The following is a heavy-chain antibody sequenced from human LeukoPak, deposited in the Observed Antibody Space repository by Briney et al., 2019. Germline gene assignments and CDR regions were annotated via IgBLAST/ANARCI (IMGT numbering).Heavy chain of an antibody. CDR2: IWYDGSNK. CDR3: ARGAYGSGTYHDFDI. Sequence: GRSLRLSCAASGFTISSYGMHWVRQAPGKGQEWVAVIWYDGSNKYYVDSVKGRFTISRDNSKNTLYLQMNSLRAKDTAVYYCARGAYGSGTYHDFDIWGQGTMVTVSS. J-gene: IGHJ3*02. V-gene: IGHV3-33*01. D-gene: IGHD3-10*01. CDR1: GFTISSYG.